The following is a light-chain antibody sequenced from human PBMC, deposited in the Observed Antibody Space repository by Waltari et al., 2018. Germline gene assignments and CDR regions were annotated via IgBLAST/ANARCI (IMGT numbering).Light chain of an antibody. CDR3: QAWDSGPLVV. V-gene: IGLV3-1*01. CDR1: KLGDKF. Sequence: SYELIQSPSVSVSPGQTVSITCSGDKLGDKFVCWYQQKPGKSPVLVIYQDILRPSGVPERFSGSNSGNTATLTISGTQAMDEADYYCQAWDSGPLVVFGGGTKLTVL. CDR2: QDI. J-gene: IGLJ2*01.